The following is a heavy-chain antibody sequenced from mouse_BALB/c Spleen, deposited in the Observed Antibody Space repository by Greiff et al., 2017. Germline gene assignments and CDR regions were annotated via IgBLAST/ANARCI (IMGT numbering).Heavy chain of an antibody. CDR1: GYSFTGYY. D-gene: IGHD4-1*01. V-gene: IGHV1-31*01. CDR2: INPYNGAT. J-gene: IGHJ2*01. CDR3: ARNWDEEDYFDY. Sequence: VQLQQSGPELVKPGASVKISCKASGYSFTGYYMHWVKQSHVKSLEWIGRINPYNGATSYNQNFKDKASLTVDKSSSTAYMELHSLTSEDSAVYYCARNWDEEDYFDYWGQGTTLTVSS.